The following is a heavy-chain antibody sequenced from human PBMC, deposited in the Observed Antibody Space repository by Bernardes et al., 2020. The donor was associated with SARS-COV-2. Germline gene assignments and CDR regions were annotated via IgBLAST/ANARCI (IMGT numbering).Heavy chain of an antibody. V-gene: IGHV3-9*01. D-gene: IGHD6-6*01. Sequence: SLRPSCAASGFTFDDYAMHWVRQAPGKGLEWVSGISWNSGSIGYADSVKGRFTISRDNAKNSLYLQMNSLRAEDTALYYCAKDTAYSSSSVIDYWGQGTLVTVSS. CDR1: GFTFDDYA. CDR2: ISWNSGSI. CDR3: AKDTAYSSSSVIDY. J-gene: IGHJ4*02.